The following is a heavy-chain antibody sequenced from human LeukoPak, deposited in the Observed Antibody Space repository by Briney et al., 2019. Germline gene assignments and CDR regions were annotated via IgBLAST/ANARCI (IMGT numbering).Heavy chain of an antibody. CDR1: GFTFSSYA. J-gene: IGHJ4*02. CDR2: ISGSGGST. Sequence: GGSLRLSCAASGFTFSSYAMSWVRQAPGKGLEWVSAISGSGGSTYCADSVKGRFTISRDNSKNTLYLQMNSLRAEDTAVYYCAKDLLGVGYSYGPLSDYWGQGTLVTVSS. D-gene: IGHD5-18*01. V-gene: IGHV3-23*01. CDR3: AKDLLGVGYSYGPLSDY.